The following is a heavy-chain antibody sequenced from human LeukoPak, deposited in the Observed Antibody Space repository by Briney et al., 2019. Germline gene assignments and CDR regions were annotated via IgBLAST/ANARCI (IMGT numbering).Heavy chain of an antibody. CDR2: IHSSGNT. CDR3: ARMNSNGLDC. D-gene: IGHD4-11*01. CDR1: GGSISSYY. J-gene: IGHJ4*02. V-gene: IGHV4-4*07. Sequence: SETLSLTCTVSGGSISSYYWSWIRQPAGKGLEWIGRIHSSGNTNYNPSLKSRVTMSVDTSKNQFSLKVSSVTAADTAVYYCARMNSNGLDCWGQGTLVTVSS.